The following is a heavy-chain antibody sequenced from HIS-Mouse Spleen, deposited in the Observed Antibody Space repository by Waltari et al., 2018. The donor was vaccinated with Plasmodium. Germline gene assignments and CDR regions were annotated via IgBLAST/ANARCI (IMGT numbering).Heavy chain of an antibody. V-gene: IGHV4-39*07. CDR3: ARDRITGTSYFDY. D-gene: IGHD1-7*01. CDR1: GGAISSSSYY. CDR2: IYYRGST. J-gene: IGHJ4*02. Sequence: QLQLQESGPGLVKPSETLSLTCTVSGGAISSSSYYWGWLRQPPGQGLEWIGSIYYRGSTYYNPSLKSRVTISVDTSKNQFSLKLSSVTAADTAVYYCARDRITGTSYFDYWGQGTLVTVSS.